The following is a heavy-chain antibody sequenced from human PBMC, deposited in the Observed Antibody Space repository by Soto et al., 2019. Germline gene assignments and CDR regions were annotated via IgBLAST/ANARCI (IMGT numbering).Heavy chain of an antibody. V-gene: IGHV3-23*01. D-gene: IGHD6-13*01. J-gene: IGHJ5*02. Sequence: GGSLRLSCAASGFTFSSYAMSWVRQAPGKGLEWVSAISGSGGSTYYADSVKGRFTISRDNSKNTLYLQMNSPRAEDTAVYYCAKAGRRAAAGTYRWFDPWGQGTLVTVPQ. CDR3: AKAGRRAAAGTYRWFDP. CDR2: ISGSGGST. CDR1: GFTFSSYA.